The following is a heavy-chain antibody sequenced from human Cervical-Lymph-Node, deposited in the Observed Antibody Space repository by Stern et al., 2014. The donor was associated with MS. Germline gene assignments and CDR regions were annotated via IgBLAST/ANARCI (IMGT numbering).Heavy chain of an antibody. D-gene: IGHD2-8*01. CDR1: GFTFSSYG. CDR3: ARDYEDTSMLFDH. V-gene: IGHV3-30*03. Sequence: DQLVESGGAVVQPGRSLRLSCAASGFTFSSYGMHWVRQAPGKGLEWVTVISYDGNHKYYAASVKGRFTISRDNSKTTLHLQMNSVTPDDTAIYYCARDYEDTSMLFDHWGQGTLVTVSS. CDR2: ISYDGNHK. J-gene: IGHJ4*02.